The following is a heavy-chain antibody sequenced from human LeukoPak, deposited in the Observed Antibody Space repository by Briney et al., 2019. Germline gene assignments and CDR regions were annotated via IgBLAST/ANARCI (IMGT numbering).Heavy chain of an antibody. Sequence: PGGSLRLSCAASGFTFSTYAMHWVRQAPGKGLEWVAVISYDGSNKYYADSVKGRFTISRDNSKNTLYLQMNTLRAEDTAVYYCAKDVSWNWFGPWGQGTLVTVSS. CDR1: GFTFSTYA. CDR2: ISYDGSNK. CDR3: AKDVSWNWFGP. V-gene: IGHV3-30*18. J-gene: IGHJ5*02.